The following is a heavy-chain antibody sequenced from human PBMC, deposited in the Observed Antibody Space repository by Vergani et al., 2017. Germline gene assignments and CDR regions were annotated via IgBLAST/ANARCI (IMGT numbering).Heavy chain of an antibody. V-gene: IGHV4-61*02. CDR1: GASINNDFYY. CDR2: IYVSGIT. D-gene: IGHD4-23*01. CDR3: ARDNKQLRPRAFDL. J-gene: IGHJ3*01. Sequence: QVQVQESGPGLVKPSQTLSLTCTVSGASINNDFYYWHWIRQPAGKGLEWIGSIYVSGITDYNSSLQSRVSMSVDTSKNQFSLTLTSVTAADTAVYYCARDNKQLRPRAFDLWVQGTMVTVSS.